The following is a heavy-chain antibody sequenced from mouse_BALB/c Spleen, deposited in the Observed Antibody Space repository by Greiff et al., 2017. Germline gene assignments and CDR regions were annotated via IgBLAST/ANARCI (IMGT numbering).Heavy chain of an antibody. Sequence: QVQLQQSGAELVRPGTSVKVSCKASGYAFTNYLIEWVKQRPGQGLEWIGVINPGSGGTNYNEKFKGKATLTADKSSSTAYMQLSSLTSDDSAVYFCARSSSGYVSAMDDWGQGTSVTVSS. V-gene: IGHV1-54*01. D-gene: IGHD3-1*01. CDR2: INPGSGGT. J-gene: IGHJ4*01. CDR1: GYAFTNYL. CDR3: ARSSSGYVSAMDD.